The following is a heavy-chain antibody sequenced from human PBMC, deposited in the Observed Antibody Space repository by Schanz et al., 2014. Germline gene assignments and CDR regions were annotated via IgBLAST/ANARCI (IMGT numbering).Heavy chain of an antibody. V-gene: IGHV3-9*02. CDR3: AKDAENTAMITDYFDY. D-gene: IGHD5-18*01. J-gene: IGHJ4*02. Sequence: EVQLVESGGGLVQPGGSLRLSCTASGFNSDDYAMHWVRQAPGKGLEWVSNIPWNGAAIGYAGSVRGRFTISRDNSKTTVYLQMNSLRAEDTAVYYCAKDAENTAMITDYFDYWGQGTLVTVSS. CDR1: GFNSDDYA. CDR2: IPWNGAAI.